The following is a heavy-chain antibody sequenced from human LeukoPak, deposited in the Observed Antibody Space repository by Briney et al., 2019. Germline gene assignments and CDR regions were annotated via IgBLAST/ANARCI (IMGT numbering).Heavy chain of an antibody. D-gene: IGHD3-9*01. V-gene: IGHV1-18*04. Sequence: ASVKVSCKASGYTFTSYGSSWVRQAPGQGLEWMGWISAYNGNTNYAQKLQGRVTMTTDTSTSTAYMELRSLRSDDTAVYYCARWVVRYFDWSYYFDYWGQGTLVTVSS. J-gene: IGHJ4*02. CDR2: ISAYNGNT. CDR1: GYTFTSYG. CDR3: ARWVVRYFDWSYYFDY.